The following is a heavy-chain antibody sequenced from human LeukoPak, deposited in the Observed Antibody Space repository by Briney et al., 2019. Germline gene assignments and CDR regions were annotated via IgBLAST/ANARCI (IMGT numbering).Heavy chain of an antibody. D-gene: IGHD3-3*01. V-gene: IGHV4-59*01. CDR1: GGSISSYY. Sequence: SSQTLSLTCAVSGGSISSYYWSWIRQPPGKGLEWIGYIYYSGSTNYNPSLKSRVTISVDTSKNQFSLKLSSVTAADTAVYYCARESGRGDFWSGSRFYYYYMDVWGKGTTVTVSS. CDR3: ARESGRGDFWSGSRFYYYYMDV. J-gene: IGHJ6*03. CDR2: IYYSGST.